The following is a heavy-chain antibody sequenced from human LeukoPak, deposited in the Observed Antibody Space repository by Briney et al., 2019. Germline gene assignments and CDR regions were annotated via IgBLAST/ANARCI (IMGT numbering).Heavy chain of an antibody. Sequence: ASVKVSCKASGYAFTGYYMHWVRQAPGQGLEWMGWINPNSGGTNYAQKFQGRVTMTRDTSISTAYMELSRLRSDDTAVYYCARDVYRSSWFDYWGQGTLVTVSS. CDR1: GYAFTGYY. D-gene: IGHD6-13*01. V-gene: IGHV1-2*02. CDR2: INPNSGGT. CDR3: ARDVYRSSWFDY. J-gene: IGHJ4*02.